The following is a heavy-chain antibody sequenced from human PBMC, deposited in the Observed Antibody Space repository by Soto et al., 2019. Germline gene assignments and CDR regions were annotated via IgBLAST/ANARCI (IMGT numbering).Heavy chain of an antibody. Sequence: SVKVSCKASGGTFSSYAISWERQAPGQGLEWMGGIIPIFGTANYAQKFQGRVTITADESTSTAYMELSSLRSEDTAVYYCARDIVVVVAASLHAFDIWGQGTMVTVSS. CDR1: GGTFSSYA. J-gene: IGHJ3*02. D-gene: IGHD2-15*01. V-gene: IGHV1-69*13. CDR2: IIPIFGTA. CDR3: ARDIVVVVAASLHAFDI.